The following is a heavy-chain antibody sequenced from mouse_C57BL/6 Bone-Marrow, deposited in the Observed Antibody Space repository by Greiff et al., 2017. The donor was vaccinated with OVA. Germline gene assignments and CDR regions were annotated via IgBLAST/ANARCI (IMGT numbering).Heavy chain of an antibody. Sequence: EVHLVESGPELVKPGDSVKISCKASGYSFTGYFMNWVMQSHGKSLEWIGRINPYNGDTFYNQKFKGKATLTVDKSSSTAHMELRSLTSEDSAVYYCARLWLRAVYFDYWGQGTTLTVSS. J-gene: IGHJ2*01. CDR2: INPYNGDT. V-gene: IGHV1-20*01. CDR3: ARLWLRAVYFDY. D-gene: IGHD2-2*01. CDR1: GYSFTGYF.